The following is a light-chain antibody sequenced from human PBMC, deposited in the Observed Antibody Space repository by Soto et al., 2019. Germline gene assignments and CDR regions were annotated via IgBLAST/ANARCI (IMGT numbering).Light chain of an antibody. CDR2: DAS. J-gene: IGKJ5*01. V-gene: IGKV3-15*01. CDR1: QSVSSQ. CDR3: QQYNNYPRYT. Sequence: DIVMTQSPASVSVSPLDIVTLSFRASQSVSSQLAWYQQKPGQAPRLLIYDASSRASGIPARFSGSGSGTEFTLTISSLQSDDFAVYYCQQYNNYPRYTFGQGTRLDIK.